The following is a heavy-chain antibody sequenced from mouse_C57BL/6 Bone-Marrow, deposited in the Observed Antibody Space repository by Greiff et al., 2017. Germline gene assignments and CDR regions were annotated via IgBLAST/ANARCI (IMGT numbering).Heavy chain of an antibody. CDR3: ARARVHYYARDY. CDR1: GFTFSDYG. Sequence: EVKVVESGGGLVKPGGSLKLSCAASGFTFSDYGMHWVRQAPEKGLEWVAYISSGSSTIYYADTVKGRFTISRDNAKNTLFLQMTSLRSEDTAMYYCARARVHYYARDYWGQGTSVTVSS. CDR2: ISSGSSTI. V-gene: IGHV5-17*01. J-gene: IGHJ4*01. D-gene: IGHD2-14*01.